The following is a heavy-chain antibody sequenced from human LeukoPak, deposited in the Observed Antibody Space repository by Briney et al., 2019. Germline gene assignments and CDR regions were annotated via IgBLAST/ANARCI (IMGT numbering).Heavy chain of an antibody. CDR3: ARGSSSGWKYFDY. J-gene: IGHJ4*02. D-gene: IGHD6-19*01. V-gene: IGHV4-34*01. CDR2: INYSGST. CDR1: GGSFSGYY. Sequence: SETLSLTCAVYGGSFSGYYWSWIRQPPGKGLEWIGEINYSGSTNYNPSLKSRVTISVDTSKNQFSLKLSSVTAADTAVYYCARGSSSGWKYFDYWGQGTLVTVSS.